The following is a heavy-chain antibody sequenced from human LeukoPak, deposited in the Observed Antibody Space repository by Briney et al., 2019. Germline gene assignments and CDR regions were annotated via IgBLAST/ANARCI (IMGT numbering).Heavy chain of an antibody. D-gene: IGHD3-22*01. CDR1: GFTFSSYS. V-gene: IGHV3-33*08. J-gene: IGHJ5*02. Sequence: GGSLRLSCAASGFTFSSYSMNWVRQAPGKGLEWVAVIWDDGRNKYYVDSVKGRFTISRDNAKNSLYLQMNSLRDEDTAVYYCAREYGYYYDSSGSMNWFDPWGQGTLVTVSS. CDR2: IWDDGRNK. CDR3: AREYGYYYDSSGSMNWFDP.